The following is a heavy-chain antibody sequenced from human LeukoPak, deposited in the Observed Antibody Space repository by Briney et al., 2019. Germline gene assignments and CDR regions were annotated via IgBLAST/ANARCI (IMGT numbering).Heavy chain of an antibody. D-gene: IGHD1-26*01. CDR1: GFTFSNYG. Sequence: GGSLGLSCAASGFTFSNYGMHWVRQAPGKGLEWVAVIAYDGSNKYYADSVKGRFTISRDNSKNTLYLQMNSLRAEDSAVYYCARDGNSGSYYDAFDIWGQGTMVTVSS. J-gene: IGHJ3*02. CDR2: IAYDGSNK. V-gene: IGHV3-30*03. CDR3: ARDGNSGSYYDAFDI.